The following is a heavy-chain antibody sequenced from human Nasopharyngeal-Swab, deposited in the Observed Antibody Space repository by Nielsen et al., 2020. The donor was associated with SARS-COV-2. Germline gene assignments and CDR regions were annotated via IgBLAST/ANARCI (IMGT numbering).Heavy chain of an antibody. D-gene: IGHD3-16*01. Sequence: ASVKVSCKASGYTFISYIMHWVRQAPGQRLEWMGWINAGNGNTKYSQKFQDRVTITRDTSASIAYMELSSLRSEDTAVYYCAREAAVTYTINCFDPWGQGTLVTASS. V-gene: IGHV1-3*01. CDR2: INAGNGNT. J-gene: IGHJ5*02. CDR3: AREAAVTYTINCFDP. CDR1: GYTFISYI.